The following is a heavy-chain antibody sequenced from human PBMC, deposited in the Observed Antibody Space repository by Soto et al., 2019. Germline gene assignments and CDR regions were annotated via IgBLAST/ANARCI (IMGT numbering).Heavy chain of an antibody. D-gene: IGHD3-22*01. CDR1: GLTFSSYG. Sequence: QVQLVESGGGVVQPGTSLRLSCAASGLTFSSYGMHWVRQAPGKGLEWVAVISHDGSTKYYADSVRGRFTISRDNSNNTLYLQMDSLRPEDTALYYCAKPFQRSGYYYDFWYFDVWGRGTLVTVSS. J-gene: IGHJ2*01. CDR3: AKPFQRSGYYYDFWYFDV. V-gene: IGHV3-30*18. CDR2: ISHDGSTK.